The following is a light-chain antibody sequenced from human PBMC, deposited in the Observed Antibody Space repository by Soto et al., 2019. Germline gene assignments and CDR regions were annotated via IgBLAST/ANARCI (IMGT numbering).Light chain of an antibody. V-gene: IGKV1-8*01. CDR1: QDISSY. J-gene: IGKJ5*01. CDR2: AAS. Sequence: IQITQSPASLSASIGDTVTITCRASQDISSYLAWYQQKPGKAPKLLIYAASTLQSGVPSRFSGSGSGTDFTLTISCLQSEDFATYYCQQYYSYPITFGQGTRLEIK. CDR3: QQYYSYPIT.